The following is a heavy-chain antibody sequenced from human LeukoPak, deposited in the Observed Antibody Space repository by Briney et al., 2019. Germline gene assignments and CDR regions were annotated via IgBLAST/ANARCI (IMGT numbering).Heavy chain of an antibody. D-gene: IGHD2-2*01. CDR2: ISAYNGST. V-gene: IGHV1-18*01. Sequence: ASVKVSCKASGYTFTSYGISWVRQAPGQGLEWMGWISAYNGSTNYAQKLQGRVTMTTDTSTSTAYMELRSLRSDDTAVYYCASTKIVVVPAAYYYYYYGMDVWGQGTTVTVSS. CDR1: GYTFTSYG. CDR3: ASTKIVVVPAAYYYYYYGMDV. J-gene: IGHJ6*02.